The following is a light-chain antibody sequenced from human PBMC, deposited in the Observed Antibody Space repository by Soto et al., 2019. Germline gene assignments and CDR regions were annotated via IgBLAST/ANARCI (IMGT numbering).Light chain of an antibody. CDR2: AAS. CDR3: QQSYNNPKT. Sequence: DIQMTQSPSSLSASVGDRVTITCRASQNINTHLNWYQQKPGTAPKVLIYAASRLQTGVPSRFSGSGYGTDFTLSIRSLQPGDFATYCCQQSYNNPKTFGQGTKVDI. V-gene: IGKV1-39*01. J-gene: IGKJ1*01. CDR1: QNINTH.